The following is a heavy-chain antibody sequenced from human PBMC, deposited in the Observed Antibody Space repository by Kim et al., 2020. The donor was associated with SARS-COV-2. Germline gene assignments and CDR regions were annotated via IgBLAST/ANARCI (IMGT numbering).Heavy chain of an antibody. CDR2: ISWNSGSI. CDR1: GFTFDDYA. Sequence: GGSLRLSCAASGFTFDDYAMHWVRQAPGKGLEWVSGISWNSGSIGYADSVKGRFTISRDNAKNSLYLQMNSLRAEDTALYYCALTPPGYDFWSGLRMDVWGQGTTVTVSS. V-gene: IGHV3-9*01. D-gene: IGHD3-3*01. J-gene: IGHJ6*02. CDR3: ALTPPGYDFWSGLRMDV.